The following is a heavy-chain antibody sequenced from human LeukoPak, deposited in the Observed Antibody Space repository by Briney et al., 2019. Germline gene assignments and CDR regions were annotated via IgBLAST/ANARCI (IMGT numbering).Heavy chain of an antibody. CDR3: AKCITMVVVGYFDY. CDR2: ISYDGTNK. J-gene: IGHJ4*02. D-gene: IGHD3-22*01. V-gene: IGHV3-30*18. CDR1: GFTFSSYG. Sequence: PGGSLRLSCAASGFTFSSYGMHWVRQAPGKGLEWVAVISYDGTNKYYADSVKGRFTISRDNSKNTLYLQMNNQRDEDTAMYYCAKCITMVVVGYFDYWGQGTLVTVSS.